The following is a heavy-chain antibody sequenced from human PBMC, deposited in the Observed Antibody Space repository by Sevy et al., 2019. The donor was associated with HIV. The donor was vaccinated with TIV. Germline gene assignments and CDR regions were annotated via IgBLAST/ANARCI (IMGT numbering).Heavy chain of an antibody. CDR3: ARGGYYYGSGAQIGYYGMDV. V-gene: IGHV3-30-3*01. CDR1: GFTFSSYA. D-gene: IGHD3-10*01. J-gene: IGHJ6*02. Sequence: GGSLRLSCAASGFTFSSYAMHWVRQAPGKGLEWVAVISYDGSNKYYADSEKGRFTISRDNSKNTLYLQMNSLRAEDTAVYYCARGGYYYGSGAQIGYYGMDVWGQGTTVTVSS. CDR2: ISYDGSNK.